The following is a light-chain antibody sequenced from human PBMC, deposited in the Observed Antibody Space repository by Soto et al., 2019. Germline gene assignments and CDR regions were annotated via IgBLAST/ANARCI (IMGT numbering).Light chain of an antibody. CDR1: RSDVGGYNY. CDR2: DVT. J-gene: IGLJ1*01. V-gene: IGLV2-11*01. Sequence: QSALTQPRSVSGSPGQSVTISCTGTRSDVGGYNYVSWYQQHPGKAPKLMIHDVTKRPSGVPDRFSGSKSGNTASLTISGLQADDQADYYCCSYAGSYIFVFGTGTKVTVL. CDR3: CSYAGSYIFV.